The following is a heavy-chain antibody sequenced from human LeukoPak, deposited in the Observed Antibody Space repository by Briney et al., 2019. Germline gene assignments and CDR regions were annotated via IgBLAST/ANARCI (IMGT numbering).Heavy chain of an antibody. CDR3: AGARRGYCSSTSCYAFDY. V-gene: IGHV4-39*07. CDR1: GGSISSSSYY. CDR2: IYYSGST. D-gene: IGHD2-2*01. J-gene: IGHJ4*02. Sequence: SETLSLTCTVSGGSISSSSYYWGWIRQPPGKGLEWIRSIYYSGSTYYTPSLKSRVTISVDTSKNQFSLKLSSVTAADTAVYYCAGARRGYCSSTSCYAFDYWGQGTLVTVSS.